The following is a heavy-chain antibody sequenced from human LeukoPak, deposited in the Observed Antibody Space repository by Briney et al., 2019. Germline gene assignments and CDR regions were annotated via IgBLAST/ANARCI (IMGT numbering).Heavy chain of an antibody. CDR1: GYTFTGYY. CDR2: INPNSGGT. D-gene: IGHD5-12*01. CDR3: ARVSSYDFIYYFDY. Sequence: ASVKVSCKASGYTFTGYYMHWVRQAPGQGLEWMGWINPNSGGTNYAQKFQGRVTMTRDTSISTAYMELSRLRSDDTAVYYCARVSSYDFIYYFDYWGQGTLVTVSS. V-gene: IGHV1-2*02. J-gene: IGHJ4*02.